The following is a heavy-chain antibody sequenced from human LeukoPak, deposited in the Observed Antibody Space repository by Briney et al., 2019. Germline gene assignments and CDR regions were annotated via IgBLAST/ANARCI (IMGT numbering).Heavy chain of an antibody. CDR3: AREEFELELHP. CDR1: GFTFSSYW. V-gene: IGHV3-21*01. Sequence: GGSLRLSCAASGFTFSSYWMSWVRQAPGKGLEWVSSISSSSSYIYYADSVQGRFTISRDNAKNSLYLQMNSLRAEDTAVYYCAREEFELELHPWVQGTLVTVSS. CDR2: ISSSSSYI. J-gene: IGHJ5*02. D-gene: IGHD1-7*01.